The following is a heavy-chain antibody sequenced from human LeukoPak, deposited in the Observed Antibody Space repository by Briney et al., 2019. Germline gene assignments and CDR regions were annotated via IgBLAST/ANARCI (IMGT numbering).Heavy chain of an antibody. D-gene: IGHD2-15*01. CDR1: GGSISSYY. CDR2: IYYSGST. CDR3: ARGRYCSGGSCYYLSYFDY. Sequence: PSETLSLTCTVSGGSISSYYWSWIRQPPGKGLEWIGYIYYSGSTNYNPSLKSRVTISVDTSKNQFSLQLSSVTAADTAVYYCARGRYCSGGSCYYLSYFDYWGQGTLVTVSS. V-gene: IGHV4-59*01. J-gene: IGHJ4*02.